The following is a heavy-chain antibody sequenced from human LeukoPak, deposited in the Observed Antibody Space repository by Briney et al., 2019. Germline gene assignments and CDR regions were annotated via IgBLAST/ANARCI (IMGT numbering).Heavy chain of an antibody. J-gene: IGHJ4*02. CDR1: GFTFSTYW. Sequence: GGSLRLSCATSGFTFSTYWMSWVRQAQGKGLEWVANIKQEETEKYYVDSVKGRFTISRDNDTNSLYLQMNSLRAEDTAVYYCARDKIVGPKFFDYWGQGTLVTVSS. V-gene: IGHV3-7*01. CDR2: IKQEETEK. D-gene: IGHD1-26*01. CDR3: ARDKIVGPKFFDY.